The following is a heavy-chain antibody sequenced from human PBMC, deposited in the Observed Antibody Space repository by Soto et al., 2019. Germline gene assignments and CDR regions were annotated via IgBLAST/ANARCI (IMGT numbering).Heavy chain of an antibody. D-gene: IGHD3-10*01. J-gene: IGHJ4*02. V-gene: IGHV4-4*07. CDR1: GGSINSFW. CDR3: ARDIGSFAYGEGY. Sequence: SHTLLLTCTDAGGSINSFWWSCVWHPAGKGLEWIGRVYSSGTTDYNPSLNSRATMSVETSKNQFSLKLSSVTAAATAVYYCARDIGSFAYGEGYWGQGIQVTVSS. CDR2: VYSSGTT.